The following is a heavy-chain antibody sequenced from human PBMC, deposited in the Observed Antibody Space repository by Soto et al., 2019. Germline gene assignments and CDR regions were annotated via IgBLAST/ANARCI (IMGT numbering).Heavy chain of an antibody. V-gene: IGHV4-34*01. CDR3: ARGRPQASHDYVWGSYRPKDTYYFDY. CDR1: GGSFSGYY. Sequence: QVQLQQWGAGLLKPSETLSLTCAVYGGSFSGYYWSWIRQPPGKGLEWIGEINHSGSTNYNPSLKSRVTISVDPSKNQFSLKLSSVTAADTAVYYCARGRPQASHDYVWGSYRPKDTYYFDYWGQGTLVTVSS. CDR2: INHSGST. J-gene: IGHJ4*02. D-gene: IGHD3-16*02.